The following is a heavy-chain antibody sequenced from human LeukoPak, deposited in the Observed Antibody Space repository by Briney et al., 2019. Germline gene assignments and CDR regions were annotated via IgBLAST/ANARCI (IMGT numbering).Heavy chain of an antibody. J-gene: IGHJ4*02. CDR2: IYTSGST. Sequence: SETLSLTCTVSGGSISSYYWSWIRQPAGKGLEWIGRIYTSGSTNYNPSLKSRVTMSVDTSKDQFSLKLSSVTAADTAVYYCANSIDFDYGDYYFDYWGQGALVTISS. CDR3: ANSIDFDYGDYYFDY. CDR1: GGSISSYY. D-gene: IGHD4-17*01. V-gene: IGHV4-4*07.